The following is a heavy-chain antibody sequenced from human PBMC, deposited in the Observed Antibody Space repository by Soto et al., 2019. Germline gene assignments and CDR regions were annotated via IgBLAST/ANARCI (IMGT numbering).Heavy chain of an antibody. Sequence: PSQTLSLTCAISGDSVSSNSAAWNWIRQSPSRGLEWLGRTYYRSKWYNDYAVSVKSRITINPDTSKNQFSLQLNSVTPEDTAVYYCARGSRSWYVIYYYGMDVWGQGTTVTVSS. CDR2: TYYRSKWYN. D-gene: IGHD6-13*01. CDR3: ARGSRSWYVIYYYGMDV. V-gene: IGHV6-1*01. J-gene: IGHJ6*02. CDR1: GDSVSSNSAA.